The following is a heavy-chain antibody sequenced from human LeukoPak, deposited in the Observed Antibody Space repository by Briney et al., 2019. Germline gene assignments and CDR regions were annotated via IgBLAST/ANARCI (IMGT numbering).Heavy chain of an antibody. CDR1: GGSISSGGYY. Sequence: PSETLSLTCTVSGGSISSGGYYWSWIRQHPGKGLEWIGYIYYSGSTYYNPSLKSRVTILVDTSKNQFSLKLSSVTAADTAVYYCARVGGAAAFDYWGQGTLDTVSS. CDR3: ARVGGAAAFDY. V-gene: IGHV4-31*03. J-gene: IGHJ4*02. CDR2: IYYSGST. D-gene: IGHD2-2*01.